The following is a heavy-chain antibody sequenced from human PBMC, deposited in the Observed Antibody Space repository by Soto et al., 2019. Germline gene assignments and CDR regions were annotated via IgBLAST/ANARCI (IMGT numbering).Heavy chain of an antibody. J-gene: IGHJ4*02. Sequence: DVQLVESGGGLVQPGGSLRLSCAASGFTFSSYAIHWVRQAPGKGLEFVSAISTNGGNTYYANSVKGRFTISRDNSKNTLYLQMGILRAEDMAVYYCARARYSSDWLPFEYWGQGTLVTVSS. CDR3: ARARYSSDWLPFEY. V-gene: IGHV3-64*01. CDR1: GFTFSSYA. CDR2: ISTNGGNT. D-gene: IGHD6-19*01.